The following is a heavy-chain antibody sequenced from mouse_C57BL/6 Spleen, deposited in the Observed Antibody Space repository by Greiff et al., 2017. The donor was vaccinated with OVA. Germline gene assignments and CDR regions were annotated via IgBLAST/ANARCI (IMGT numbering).Heavy chain of an antibody. CDR2: LYPGSGST. CDR1: GYTFTSYW. V-gene: IGHV1-55*01. Sequence: QVQLQQSGAELVKPGASVKMSCTASGYTFTSYWITWVKQRPGQGLEWIGDLYPGSGSTYYNEKFKSKATLTVDTSSSTDYMQLSSLTSEDSAVYYSARGGNYELYYAMDYWGQGTSVTVSS. J-gene: IGHJ4*01. CDR3: ARGGNYELYYAMDY. D-gene: IGHD1-1*01.